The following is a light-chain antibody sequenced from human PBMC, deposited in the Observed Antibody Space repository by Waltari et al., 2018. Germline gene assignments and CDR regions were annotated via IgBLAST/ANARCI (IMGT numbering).Light chain of an antibody. J-gene: IGLJ2*01. CDR2: RNN. V-gene: IGLV1-47*01. CDR1: SCNTASYY. Sequence: QSVLTQPTSRSGTPGHRVSISFSGTSCNTASYYVYRYQQLPGTAPRLLISRNNRRPSGVPDRFSGSKSGTSASLAISGLRSDDEADYYCAAWDDTLSGVVFGGGTKLTVL. CDR3: AAWDDTLSGVV.